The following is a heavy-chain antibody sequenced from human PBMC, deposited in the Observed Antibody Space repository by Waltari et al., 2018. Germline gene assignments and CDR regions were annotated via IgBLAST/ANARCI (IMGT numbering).Heavy chain of an antibody. CDR3: ARGLMVKTTYFNH. CDR1: GGSISTYY. V-gene: IGHV4-59*08. Sequence: QVQLQESGPGLVRPSETLSLTCIVSGGSISTYYWNWIRQPPGKGLEWIGSIFYSGTTNFNPSLKSRVTMSVDTSKKQFSLTMTSVTAADTAVYFCARGLMVKTTYFNHWGRGALVTVSS. J-gene: IGHJ4*02. D-gene: IGHD2-8*01. CDR2: IFYSGTT.